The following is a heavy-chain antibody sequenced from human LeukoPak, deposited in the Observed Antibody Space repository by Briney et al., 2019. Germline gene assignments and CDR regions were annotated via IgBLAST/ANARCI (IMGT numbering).Heavy chain of an antibody. CDR3: ARVRQGMHREDYYYYGMDV. J-gene: IGHJ6*02. V-gene: IGHV4-61*01. Sequence: SETLSLTCTVSGGSVSSGSYYWSWIRQPPGKGLEWIGYIYYSGSTNYNPSLKSRVTISVDTSKNQFSLKLSSVTAADTAVYYCARVRQGMHREDYYYYGMDVWGQGTTVTVSS. D-gene: IGHD3-10*01. CDR1: GGSVSSGSYY. CDR2: IYYSGST.